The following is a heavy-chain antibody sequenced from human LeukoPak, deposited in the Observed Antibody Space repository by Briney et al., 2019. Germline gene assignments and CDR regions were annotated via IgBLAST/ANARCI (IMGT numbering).Heavy chain of an antibody. V-gene: IGHV3-21*01. CDR3: ARDLTVTSTCWFDL. J-gene: IGHJ5*02. CDR2: ITGSSTYI. CDR1: GFTFSSYT. Sequence: PGGSLRLSCAVSGFTFSSYTMNWVRQAPGKGLEWVSSITGSSTYIYYADSVKGRFTISRGNAKNSLYLQMNNLGAEDTAVYYCARDLTVTSTCWFDLWGQGTLVTVSS. D-gene: IGHD4-11*01.